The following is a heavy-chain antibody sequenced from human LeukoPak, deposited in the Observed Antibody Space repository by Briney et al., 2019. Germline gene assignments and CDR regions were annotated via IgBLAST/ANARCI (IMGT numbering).Heavy chain of an antibody. J-gene: IGHJ4*02. CDR2: IWYDGSNK. Sequence: GGSLRLSCAASGFSFSSYSMHWVRQAPGKGLEWVAVIWYDGSNKYYADSVKGRFTISRDNSKNTLNLQMNSLRAEDTAVYYCAKETLEYSSSSFDYWGQGTLVTVSS. V-gene: IGHV3-33*06. D-gene: IGHD6-6*01. CDR3: AKETLEYSSSSFDY. CDR1: GFSFSSYS.